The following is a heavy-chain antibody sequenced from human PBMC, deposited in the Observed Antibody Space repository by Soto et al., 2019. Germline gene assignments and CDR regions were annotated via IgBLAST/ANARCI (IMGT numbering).Heavy chain of an antibody. J-gene: IGHJ6*02. D-gene: IGHD3-10*01. CDR3: ARLVLNYYYGMDV. CDR1: GGSISTSSYY. Sequence: SETLSLTCTFSGGSISTSSYYWGWIRQPPGKWLEWIGTIYYIGSTYYNPSLKSRVTISVDTSKNQFSLKLSSVTAADTAVYYCARLVLNYYYGMDVWGQGTTVTVYS. V-gene: IGHV4-39*01. CDR2: IYYIGST.